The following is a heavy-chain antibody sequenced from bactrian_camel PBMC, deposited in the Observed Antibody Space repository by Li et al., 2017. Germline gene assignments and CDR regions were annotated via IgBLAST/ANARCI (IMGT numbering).Heavy chain of an antibody. D-gene: IGHD2*01. CDR2: IASDGTA. V-gene: IGHV3S53*01. J-gene: IGHJ4*01. CDR1: GYTNWNGC. Sequence: HVQLVESGGDSVQVAGALRLSCTGSGYTNWNGCMAWFRQAPGKEREGVAAIASDGTARYSDSVKGRFIISQDNAKNIVYLQMNSLKPTDTGLYVCADGGRCRGSDCVPLCGRMAPGAMASWDQGTQVTVS. CDR3: ADGGRCRGSDCVPLCGRMAPGAMAS.